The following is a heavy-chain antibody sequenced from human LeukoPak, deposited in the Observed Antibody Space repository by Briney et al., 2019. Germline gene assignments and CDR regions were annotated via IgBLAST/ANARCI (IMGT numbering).Heavy chain of an antibody. Sequence: TGGSLRLSCAASGFTLSSYAMSWVRQAPGKGLEWVSAISGSGGSTYYADSVKGRFTISRDNSKNTLYLQMNSLRAEDTAVYYCAKVNDYVWGSYRNFDYWGQGTLVTVSS. V-gene: IGHV3-23*01. CDR3: AKVNDYVWGSYRNFDY. D-gene: IGHD3-16*02. CDR1: GFTLSSYA. J-gene: IGHJ4*02. CDR2: ISGSGGST.